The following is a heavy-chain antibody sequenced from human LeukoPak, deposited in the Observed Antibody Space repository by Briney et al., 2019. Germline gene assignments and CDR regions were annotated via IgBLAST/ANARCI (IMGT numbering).Heavy chain of an antibody. CDR1: GFTVSTSY. D-gene: IGHD6-25*01. Sequence: PGGSLRLSCAASGFTVSTSYMNWVRRAPGKGLEWVSVIYGGGSTYYADSVRGRFTISRDNSKNTLYLQMNSLRAEDTAVYFCARGYSSGWPDFWGQGTLVTVSS. CDR3: ARGYSSGWPDF. J-gene: IGHJ4*02. V-gene: IGHV3-53*01. CDR2: IYGGGST.